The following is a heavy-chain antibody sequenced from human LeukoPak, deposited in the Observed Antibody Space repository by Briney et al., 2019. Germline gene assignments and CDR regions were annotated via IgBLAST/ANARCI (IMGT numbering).Heavy chain of an antibody. V-gene: IGHV1-3*01. D-gene: IGHD3-10*01. Sequence: ASVKVSCKASGYTFIDYAIHWVRQAPGQSLEWVGWISRGNDDTKYSQKFQGRVTITKDTSANTVYMELSSPRSEDTAVYYCARDWAPGSSPLDPWGQGTLVTVSS. CDR3: ARDWAPGSSPLDP. CDR2: ISRGNDDT. J-gene: IGHJ5*02. CDR1: GYTFIDYA.